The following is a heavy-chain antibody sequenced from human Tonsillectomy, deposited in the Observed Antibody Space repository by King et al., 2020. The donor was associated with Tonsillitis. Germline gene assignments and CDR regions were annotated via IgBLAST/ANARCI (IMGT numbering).Heavy chain of an antibody. Sequence: VQLVESGGGLVQPGGSLRLYCAASGFTFSSYAMSWVRQAPGKGLEWVSAISGSGGSTYYADSVKGRFTISRDNSKNTLYLQMNSLIAEATAVYYCAKLGARINVVRGVPDLYYYGMDFWGQGTTVTVSS. V-gene: IGHV3-23*04. CDR3: AKLGARINVVRGVPDLYYYGMDF. J-gene: IGHJ6*02. D-gene: IGHD3-10*01. CDR2: ISGSGGST. CDR1: GFTFSSYA.